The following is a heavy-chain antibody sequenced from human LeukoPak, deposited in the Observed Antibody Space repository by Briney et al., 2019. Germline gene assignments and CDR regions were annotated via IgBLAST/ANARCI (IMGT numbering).Heavy chain of an antibody. CDR2: IYTSGST. D-gene: IGHD3-10*01. CDR1: GGSISSGSYY. J-gene: IGHJ4*02. V-gene: IGHV4-61*02. Sequence: SQTLSLTCTVSGGSISSGSYYWSWIRQPAGKGLEWIGRIYTSGSTNYNPSLKSRVTISVDTSKNQFSLKLSSVTAADTAVYYCARGRHYYGSGNYFDYWGQGTLVTVSS. CDR3: ARGRHYYGSGNYFDY.